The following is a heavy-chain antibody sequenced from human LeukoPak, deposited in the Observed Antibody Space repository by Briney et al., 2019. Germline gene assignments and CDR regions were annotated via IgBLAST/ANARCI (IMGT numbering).Heavy chain of an antibody. CDR3: AKEGTAQISTWYDN. CDR2: ISSSGSTI. V-gene: IGHV3-48*03. J-gene: IGHJ4*02. D-gene: IGHD2-2*01. CDR1: GFTFSSFE. Sequence: GGSLRLSCAASGFTFSSFELNWVRQAPGKGLEWVSYISSSGSTIYYADSVKGRFTISRDNAKNSLYLQMNSLSPDDTAVYYCAKEGTAQISTWYDNWGQGTLVTVSS.